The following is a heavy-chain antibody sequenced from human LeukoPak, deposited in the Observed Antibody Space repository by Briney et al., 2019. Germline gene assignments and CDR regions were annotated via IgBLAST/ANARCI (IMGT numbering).Heavy chain of an antibody. D-gene: IGHD3-22*01. CDR1: GGSISSSSYY. CDR2: IYYSGST. J-gene: IGHJ5*02. CDR3: ARIVSDYYDSSGYRASVGKQVGGLLFDP. Sequence: SETLSLTCTVSGGSISSSSYYWGWIRQPPGKGLEWIGYIYYSGSTNYNPSLKSRVTISVDTSKNQFSLKLSSVTAADTAVYYCARIVSDYYDSSGYRASVGKQVGGLLFDPWGQGTLVTVPS. V-gene: IGHV4-61*05.